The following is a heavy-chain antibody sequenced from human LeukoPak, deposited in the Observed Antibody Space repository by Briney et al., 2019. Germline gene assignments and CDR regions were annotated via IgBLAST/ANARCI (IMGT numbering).Heavy chain of an antibody. J-gene: IGHJ6*02. CDR2: INPNSGDT. Sequence: SVKVSCTASGYTFTDSYMHWVRQAPGQGLEWMGRINPNSGDTNYAQKFQGWVTMTRDTSISTAYMELSRLRSDDTAVYYCARDQGGYDILAHYYGMDVWGQGTTVTVSS. V-gene: IGHV1-2*04. CDR3: ARDQGGYDILAHYYGMDV. D-gene: IGHD3-9*01. CDR1: GYTFTDSY.